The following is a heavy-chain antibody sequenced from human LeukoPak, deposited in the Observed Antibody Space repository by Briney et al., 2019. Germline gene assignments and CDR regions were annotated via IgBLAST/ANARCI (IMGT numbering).Heavy chain of an antibody. CDR3: ARAGSGSGWYFDY. D-gene: IGHD6-19*01. V-gene: IGHV1-18*01. CDR1: GYDFTSVG. J-gene: IGHJ4*02. Sequence: ASVKVSCKASGYDFTSVGITWVRRAPGQGLEWMGWISPYNGNTRYAQKFQGRVAMTTDTSTTTAYMGLRGLRFNDTAVYYCARAGSGSGWYFDYWGQGTLVTVSS. CDR2: ISPYNGNT.